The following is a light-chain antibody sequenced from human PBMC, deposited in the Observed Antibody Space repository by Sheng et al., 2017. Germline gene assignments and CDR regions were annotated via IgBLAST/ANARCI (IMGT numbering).Light chain of an antibody. Sequence: QSVLTQPPSASGTAGQRVTISCSGSRSDIGSSTVNWFQHFPGTAPKLLIYHNNLRPSGVPDRFSDTKSDTAASLAISGLQSGDEGDYYCAAWDDRVNGPAFGGGTKLTVL. V-gene: IGLV1-44*01. CDR3: AAWDDRVNGPA. CDR2: HNN. CDR1: RSDIGSST. J-gene: IGLJ3*02.